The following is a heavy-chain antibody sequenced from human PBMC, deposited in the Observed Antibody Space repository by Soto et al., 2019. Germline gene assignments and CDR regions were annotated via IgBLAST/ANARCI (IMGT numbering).Heavy chain of an antibody. V-gene: IGHV1-24*01. CDR2: FDPEDGET. CDR1: GYTLTELS. D-gene: IGHD6-19*01. CDR3: ATGPLIRGAVAVAFEI. Sequence: ASVKVSCKVSGYTLTELSMHWVRQAPGKGLEWMGGFDPEDGETIYAQKFQGRVTMTEDTSTDTAYMELSSLRSEDTAVYYCATGPLIRGAVAVAFEIWGQGTMVTVSS. J-gene: IGHJ3*02.